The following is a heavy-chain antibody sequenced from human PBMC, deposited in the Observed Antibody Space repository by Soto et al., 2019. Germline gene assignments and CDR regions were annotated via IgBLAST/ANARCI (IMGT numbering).Heavy chain of an antibody. V-gene: IGHV3-13*01. CDR2: IGTAGDT. CDR3: ARSQRGPVDY. CDR1: GFIFSTYD. J-gene: IGHJ4*02. Sequence: GGSLRLSCAASGFIFSTYDMHWVRQATGKGLEWVSTIGTAGDTYYPDSVKGRFTISRENAKNSLYLQMNSLRAGDTTVYYCARSQRGPVDYWGQGTLVTVSS.